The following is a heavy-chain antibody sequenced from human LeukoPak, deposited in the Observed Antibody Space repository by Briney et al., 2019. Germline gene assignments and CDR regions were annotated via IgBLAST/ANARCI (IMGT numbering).Heavy chain of an antibody. CDR3: TTVTNLPDSSARDLSHAFAI. CDR2: TYYRSKWYN. CDR1: GDSVSSNSAA. J-gene: IGHJ3*02. Sequence: SRTLSLTCAISGDSVSSNSAAWNGIRQSPSRGLEWLGRTYYRSKWYNDYAVSVKSRITINPDTSKNQFSLQLNFLTPKDTVAYYCTTVTNLPDSSARDLSHAFAIWGQGTMVTVSS. D-gene: IGHD6-19*01. V-gene: IGHV6-1*01.